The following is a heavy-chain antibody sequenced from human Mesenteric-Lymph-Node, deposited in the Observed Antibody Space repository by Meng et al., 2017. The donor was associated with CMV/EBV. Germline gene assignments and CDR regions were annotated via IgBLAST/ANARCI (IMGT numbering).Heavy chain of an antibody. CDR2: INTDGSRT. J-gene: IGHJ6*02. CDR3: ARVESNFGYYYYGMDV. V-gene: IGHV3-74*01. CDR1: GFTFNRYW. D-gene: IGHD3-3*01. Sequence: GGSLRLSCAASGFTFNRYWMHWVRQAPGKGLVWVSRINTDGSRTYYADSVKGRFTISRDNAKNTLYLQMNGLRAEDTGLYYCARVESNFGYYYYGMDVWGQGTTVTVSS.